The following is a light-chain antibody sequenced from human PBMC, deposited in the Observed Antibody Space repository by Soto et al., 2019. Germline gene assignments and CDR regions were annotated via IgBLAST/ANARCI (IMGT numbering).Light chain of an antibody. V-gene: IGKV1-6*02. CDR3: LQNYNHPIT. CDR2: AAS. J-gene: IGKJ5*01. CDR1: QGIRID. Sequence: AVPLTQSPSSLSASVGDSVTITCRASQGIRIDLGWYQQRPGTAPKLLIYAASNLQSGVPSRFSGSGFGTDFSLTINSLQPEDFATYFCLQNYNHPITFGQGTRLEIK.